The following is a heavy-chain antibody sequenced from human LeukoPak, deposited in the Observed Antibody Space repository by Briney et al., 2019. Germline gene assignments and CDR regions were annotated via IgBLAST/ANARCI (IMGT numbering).Heavy chain of an antibody. Sequence: ASVKVSCKASGYTFTSYYIHWVRQAPGQGLEWMGIINPSDGSTRYAQKFQGRVTMTRDMSTSTVYMELSSLRSEDTAVYYCARGWVVPADAGFDPWGQGTLVTVSS. CDR2: INPSDGST. D-gene: IGHD2-2*01. CDR3: ARGWVVPADAGFDP. J-gene: IGHJ5*02. V-gene: IGHV1-46*01. CDR1: GYTFTSYY.